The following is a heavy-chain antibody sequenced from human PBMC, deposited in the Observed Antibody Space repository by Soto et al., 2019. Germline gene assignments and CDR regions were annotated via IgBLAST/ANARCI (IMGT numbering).Heavy chain of an antibody. CDR2: IYWNDDK. Sequence: QITLKESGPTLVKPTQTLTLTCTFSGFSLSTSGVGVGLIRQPPGKDLEWLALIYWNDDKHYSPALKSRLTIAKDTSQNQVFLTMTNMDPVDTATYYCAHRSFANDAFDVWGQGTMVTVSS. D-gene: IGHD3-3*01. V-gene: IGHV2-5*01. CDR1: GFSLSTSGVG. J-gene: IGHJ3*01. CDR3: AHRSFANDAFDV.